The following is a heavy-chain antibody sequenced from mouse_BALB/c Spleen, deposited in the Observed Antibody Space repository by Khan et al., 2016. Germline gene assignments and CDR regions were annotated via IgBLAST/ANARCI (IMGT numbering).Heavy chain of an antibody. V-gene: IGHV1-80*01. J-gene: IGHJ2*01. Sequence: VQLQESGAELVRPGSSVKISCKASGYAFSIYWMNWVKQRPGQGLEWIGQIYPGDGDTDYNGKFKDKATLTEDKSSSTAYMKLSSLTSEDSAVYFCARSGYGYDYWGQGTTLTVSS. D-gene: IGHD2-2*01. CDR1: GYAFSIYW. CDR3: ARSGYGYDY. CDR2: IYPGDGDT.